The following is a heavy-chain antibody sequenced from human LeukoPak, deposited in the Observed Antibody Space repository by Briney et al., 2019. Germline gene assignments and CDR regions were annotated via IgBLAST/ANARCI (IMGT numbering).Heavy chain of an antibody. V-gene: IGHV4-30-4*01. CDR2: IYYSGST. D-gene: IGHD3-22*01. CDR3: ARWDSSLTYYFDY. CDR1: GGSISSGDYY. Sequence: SETLSLTCTVSGGSISSGDYYWSWIRQPPGKGLEWIGYIYYSGSTYYNPSLKSRVTISVDTSKNQFSLKLSSVTAADTAVYYCARWDSSLTYYFDYWGQGTLVTVSS. J-gene: IGHJ4*02.